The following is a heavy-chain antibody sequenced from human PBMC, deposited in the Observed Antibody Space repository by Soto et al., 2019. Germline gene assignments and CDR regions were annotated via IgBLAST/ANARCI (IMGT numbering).Heavy chain of an antibody. J-gene: IGHJ4*02. D-gene: IGHD6-13*01. CDR2: IYWDDDK. V-gene: IGHV2-5*02. CDR1: GFSFSTGAVG. CDR3: AHVYWAASGTRYYFDH. Sequence: QITLTESGPTLVKPTQTLTLTCTFSGFSFSTGAVGVGWIRXXPGKALEFLALIYWDDDKRYRPSLKNKITXXXXXXXXXXXXXXXXXXXEXXATYYXAHVYWAASGTRYYFDHWGQGTLVTVSS.